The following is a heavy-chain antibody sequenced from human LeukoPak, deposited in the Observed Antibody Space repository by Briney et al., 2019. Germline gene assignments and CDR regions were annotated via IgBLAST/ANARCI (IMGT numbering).Heavy chain of an antibody. D-gene: IGHD4-17*01. CDR2: IYTSGST. V-gene: IGHV4-4*07. CDR3: ARDPNYGDYLAGWYFDL. Sequence: PSETLSLTCTVSGGSISSYYWSWIRQPAGKGLEWIGRIYTSGSTNYNPSLKSRVTMSVDTSKNQFSLKLSSVTAADTAVYYCARDPNYGDYLAGWYFDLWGRGTLVTVSS. CDR1: GGSISSYY. J-gene: IGHJ2*01.